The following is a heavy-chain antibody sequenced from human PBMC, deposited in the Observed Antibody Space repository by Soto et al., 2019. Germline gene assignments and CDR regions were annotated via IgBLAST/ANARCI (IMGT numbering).Heavy chain of an antibody. D-gene: IGHD2-21*01. CDR3: ARGDWYFDY. V-gene: IGHV1-18*01. J-gene: IGHJ4*02. CDR1: GYTFTNYH. Sequence: QVQLVQSGAEVMKPGASVKVSCKASGYTFTNYHITWVRQAPGQGLEWVGRVSAYDGHTSSAQKLQGRVTMTTDTSTNTAYMELRSLRSDDTAVYYCARGDWYFDYWGQGTLVTVSS. CDR2: VSAYDGHT.